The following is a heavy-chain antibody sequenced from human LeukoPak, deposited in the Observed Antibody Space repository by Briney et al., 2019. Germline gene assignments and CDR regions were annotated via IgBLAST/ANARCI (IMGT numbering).Heavy chain of an antibody. CDR3: ARGSGAYYTWFDR. CDR2: IWYDGNNK. J-gene: IGHJ5*02. D-gene: IGHD3-16*01. V-gene: IGHV3-33*01. CDR1: GFTFSSYG. Sequence: GGSLRLSCAASGFTFSSYGMHWVRQAPGKGLEWVAVIWYDGNNKYYADSVKGRFTISRDNSKNTLYLQMNSLRAEDTAVYYCARGSGAYYTWFDRWGQGTLVTVSS.